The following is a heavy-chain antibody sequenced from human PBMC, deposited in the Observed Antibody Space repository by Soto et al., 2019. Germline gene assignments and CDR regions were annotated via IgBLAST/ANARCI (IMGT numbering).Heavy chain of an antibody. V-gene: IGHV3-11*01. CDR3: ARDGVLFRAGFDS. CDR1: GFTFSNYY. D-gene: IGHD3-16*01. CDR2: ISTSGTST. J-gene: IGHJ4*02. Sequence: QVQLVESGGGLVKPGGSLRLSCAVSGFTFSNYYMAWIRQAPGKGLEWVSYISTSGTSTFYADSVKDRFTFSRDNAENSLFLQMDSLRVEDTAVYFCARDGVLFRAGFDSWGQGTLVTVAS.